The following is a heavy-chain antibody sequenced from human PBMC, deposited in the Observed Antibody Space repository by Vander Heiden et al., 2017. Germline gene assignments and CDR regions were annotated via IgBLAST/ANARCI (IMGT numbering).Heavy chain of an antibody. CDR2: IYSSGSP. D-gene: IGHD5-18*01. CDR1: GGNIRRGGNY. Sequence: PSPPLSLSSTLSGGNIRRGGNYWSWIRQPPEKGLEYIGYIYSSGSPYYNPSLRSRVNIAVDTSKNQFSLRLSSVTAADKATYYCARDLEYTYGSFDLWGRGTLVTVSS. J-gene: IGHJ2*01. CDR3: ARDLEYTYGSFDL. V-gene: IGHV4-31*03.